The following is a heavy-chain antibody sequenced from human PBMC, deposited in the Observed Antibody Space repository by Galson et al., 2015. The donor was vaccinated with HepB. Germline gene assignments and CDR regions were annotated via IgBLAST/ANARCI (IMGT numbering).Heavy chain of an antibody. Sequence: SLRLSCAASGFTFSSFGMHWVRQTAGKGLEWVAVIWYDGSNKYYADSVKGRFTISRDNSENTLYLQMNSLRAEDTALYYCAREEYSSGWYSSYYYYGMDVWGQGTMVTVSS. D-gene: IGHD6-19*01. CDR1: GFTFSSFG. V-gene: IGHV3-33*01. CDR2: IWYDGSNK. J-gene: IGHJ6*02. CDR3: AREEYSSGWYSSYYYYGMDV.